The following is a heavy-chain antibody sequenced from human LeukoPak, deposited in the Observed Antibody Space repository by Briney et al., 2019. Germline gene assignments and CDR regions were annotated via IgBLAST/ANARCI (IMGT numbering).Heavy chain of an antibody. V-gene: IGHV1-2*02. Sequence: ASVKVSCTASGYTFTGYYMNWVRQAPGQGLEWMGWINPNSRGTNYAQKFQGRVTMTRDTSISTAYMELSRLRSDDTAVYYCARVLTSHYSNYVFDYWGQGTLVTV. D-gene: IGHD4-11*01. CDR1: GYTFTGYY. CDR3: ARVLTSHYSNYVFDY. CDR2: INPNSRGT. J-gene: IGHJ4*02.